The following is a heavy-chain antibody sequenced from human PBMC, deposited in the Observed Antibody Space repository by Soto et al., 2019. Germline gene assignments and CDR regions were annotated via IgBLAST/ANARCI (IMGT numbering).Heavy chain of an antibody. J-gene: IGHJ4*02. Sequence: VGSLRLSCAASGFTFSSYGMHWVRQAPGKGLEWVAVIWYDGSNKYYADSVKGRFTISRDNSKNTLYLQMNSLRAEDTAVYYCAKPHDYGDYGYFDYWGQGTLVTVSS. CDR3: AKPHDYGDYGYFDY. CDR1: GFTFSSYG. D-gene: IGHD4-17*01. V-gene: IGHV3-33*06. CDR2: IWYDGSNK.